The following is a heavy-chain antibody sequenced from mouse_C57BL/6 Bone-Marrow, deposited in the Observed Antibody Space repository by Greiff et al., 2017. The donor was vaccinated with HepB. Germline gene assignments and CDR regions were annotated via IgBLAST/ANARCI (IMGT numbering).Heavy chain of an antibody. V-gene: IGHV1-19*01. CDR3: ARRDYYGSREYYAMDY. Sequence: VHVKQSGPVLVKPGASVKMSCKASGYTFTDYYMNWVKQSHGKSLEWIGVINPYNGGTSYNQKFKGKATLTVDKSSSTAYMELNSLTSEDSAVYYCARRDYYGSREYYAMDYWGQGTSVTVSS. CDR1: GYTFTDYY. J-gene: IGHJ4*01. D-gene: IGHD1-1*01. CDR2: INPYNGGT.